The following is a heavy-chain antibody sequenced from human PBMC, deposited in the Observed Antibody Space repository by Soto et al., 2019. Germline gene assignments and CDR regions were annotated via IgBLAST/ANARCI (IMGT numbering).Heavy chain of an antibody. CDR2: IYHSGST. J-gene: IGHJ4*02. Sequence: SETLSLTCAVSVYSISSGYYWGWIRQPPGKGLEWIGSIYHSGSTYYNPSLKSRVTISVDTSKNQFSLKLSSVTAADTAVYYCAREPSDFWSGHYTDDYWGQGTWVTVSS. V-gene: IGHV4-38-2*02. CDR3: AREPSDFWSGHYTDDY. D-gene: IGHD3-3*01. CDR1: VYSISSGYY.